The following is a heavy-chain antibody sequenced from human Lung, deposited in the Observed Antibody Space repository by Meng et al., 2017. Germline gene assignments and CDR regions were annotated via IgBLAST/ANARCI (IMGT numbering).Heavy chain of an antibody. D-gene: IGHD6-19*01. V-gene: IGHV6-1*01. CDR1: GDSVSSNSAA. CDR3: ARSQQWLDS. Sequence: QHSGQGQVKPSQTLSLPCALSGDSVSSNSAAWNWIRQSPSRGLEWLGRTYYRSKWYNGYAVSVRSRITINPDTSKNQFSQQLNSVTPEDTAAYYCARSQQWLDSWGQGTLVTVSS. CDR2: TYYRSKWYN. J-gene: IGHJ4*02.